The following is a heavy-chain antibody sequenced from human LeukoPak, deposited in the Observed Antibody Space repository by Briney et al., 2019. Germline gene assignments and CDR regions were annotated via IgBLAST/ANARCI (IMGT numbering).Heavy chain of an antibody. CDR1: GYTLTSHY. CDR2: INPSGGRA. Sequence: GASVKVSCKASGYTLTSHYMHWVRQAPGQGPEGMGIINPSGGRATYAQKFQGRVNMTTDTSTSTVYMELSSLRSEDTAVYYCARDRYGAHYYYYYLDVWGKGTTVTVSS. D-gene: IGHD4-17*01. V-gene: IGHV1-46*01. CDR3: ARDRYGAHYYYYYLDV. J-gene: IGHJ6*03.